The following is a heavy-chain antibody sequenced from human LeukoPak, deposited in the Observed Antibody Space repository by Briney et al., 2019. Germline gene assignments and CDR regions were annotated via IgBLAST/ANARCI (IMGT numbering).Heavy chain of an antibody. CDR2: ISGSGGST. D-gene: IGHD6-19*01. CDR1: GFTLSTNA. V-gene: IGHV3-23*01. Sequence: GGSLRLSCLTSGFTLSTNAMSWVRQAPGKGLEWVSAISGSGGSTYYADSVKGRFTISRDNSKNTLYLQMNSLRAEDTAVYYCATPPVAGHYWGQGTLVTVSS. J-gene: IGHJ4*02. CDR3: ATPPVAGHY.